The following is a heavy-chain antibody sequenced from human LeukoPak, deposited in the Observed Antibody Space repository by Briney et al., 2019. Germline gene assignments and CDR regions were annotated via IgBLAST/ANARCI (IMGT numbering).Heavy chain of an antibody. CDR2: INQDGSEK. Sequence: GGSLRLSCAGSGFTFSTFWMSWVRQAPGKGLEWVAIINQDGSEKYYVDSVKGRFTISRDNAKNSLYLQMNCLRAEDTAVYYCARDISSGRWGQGTLVTVSS. J-gene: IGHJ4*02. CDR1: GFTFSTFW. D-gene: IGHD3-3*02. V-gene: IGHV3-7*01. CDR3: ARDISSGR.